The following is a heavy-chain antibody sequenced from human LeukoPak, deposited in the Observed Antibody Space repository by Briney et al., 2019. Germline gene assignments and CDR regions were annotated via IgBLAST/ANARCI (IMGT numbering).Heavy chain of an antibody. CDR3: AKYREQWLVELDY. J-gene: IGHJ4*02. CDR1: GFNFSSHG. CDR2: IWYDGSEK. D-gene: IGHD6-19*01. V-gene: IGHV3-33*06. Sequence: GGSLRLSCAASGFNFSSHGIHWVRQTPGKGLEWVAIIWYDGSEKYYGDSVKGRFSISRDNARNTVHLQMNSLRDDDTAIYYCAKYREQWLVELDYWGQGTQVIVSS.